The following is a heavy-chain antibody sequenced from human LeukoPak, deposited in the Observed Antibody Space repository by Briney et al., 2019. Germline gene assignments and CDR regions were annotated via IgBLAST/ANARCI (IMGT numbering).Heavy chain of an antibody. D-gene: IGHD2-2*01. CDR3: ARAVVPVAMQGAVYYYYGMDV. CDR1: GGTFSSYA. CDR2: IIPIFGTA. V-gene: IGHV1-69*06. Sequence: GASVKVSCKASGGTFSSYAISWVRQAPGQGLEWMGGIIPIFGTANYAQKFQGRVTITADKSTSTAYMELSSLRSEDTAVYYCARAVVPVAMQGAVYYYYGMDVWGKGTTVTVSS. J-gene: IGHJ6*04.